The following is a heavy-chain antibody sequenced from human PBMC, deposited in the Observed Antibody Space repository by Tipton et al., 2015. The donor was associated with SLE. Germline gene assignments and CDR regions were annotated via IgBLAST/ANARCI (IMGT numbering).Heavy chain of an antibody. CDR3: AGELRGYRRQGGFDY. CDR1: GGSISSSSYY. V-gene: IGHV3-7*01. J-gene: IGHJ4*02. CDR2: IKQDGRGK. Sequence: SLRLSCTVSGGSISSSSYYWGWIRQPPGKGLEWGANIKQDGRGKYYADSVKGRFTISRDNSKNTRYLQMNSLRAEDTAVYYCAGELRGYRRQGGFDYWGQGTLVTVSS. D-gene: IGHD5-12*01.